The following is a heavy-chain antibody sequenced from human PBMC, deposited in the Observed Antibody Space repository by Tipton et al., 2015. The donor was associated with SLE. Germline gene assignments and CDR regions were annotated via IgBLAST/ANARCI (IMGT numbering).Heavy chain of an antibody. CDR2: INHSGST. D-gene: IGHD6-13*01. V-gene: IGHV4-34*01. CDR1: GGSFSGYY. Sequence: TLSLTCAVYGGSFSGYYWSWIRQPPGKGPEWIGEINHSGSTNYNPSLKSRVTISVDTSKNQFSLKLSSVTAADTAVHYCARVGRAAAAVDYWGQGTLVTASS. J-gene: IGHJ4*02. CDR3: ARVGRAAAAVDY.